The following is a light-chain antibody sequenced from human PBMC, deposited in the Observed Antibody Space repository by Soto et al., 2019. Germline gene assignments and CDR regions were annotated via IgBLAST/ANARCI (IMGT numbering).Light chain of an antibody. J-gene: IGKJ1*01. CDR3: QHYNSYSEA. CDR2: KAS. Sequence: DIQMTQSPSTLSGSVGDRVTIPCRASQTISSWLAWYQQKPGKAPKLLIYKASTLKSGVPSRFSGSGSGTEFTLTISSLQHDDFATYSCQHYNSYSEALGQGTKVDIK. V-gene: IGKV1-5*03. CDR1: QTISSW.